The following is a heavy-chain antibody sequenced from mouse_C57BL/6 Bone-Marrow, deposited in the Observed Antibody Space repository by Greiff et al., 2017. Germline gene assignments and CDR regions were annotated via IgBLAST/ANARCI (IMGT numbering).Heavy chain of an antibody. CDR1: GYTFTSYW. CDR3: VSDGYYWFAY. J-gene: IGHJ3*01. CDR2: IDPSDSET. V-gene: IGHV1-52*01. D-gene: IGHD2-3*01. Sequence: QVQLQQPGAELVRPGSSVKLSCKASGYTFTSYWMHWVKQRPIQGLEWIGNIDPSDSETHYNQKFKDKATLTVDKSSSTAYMQLSSLTAEDSAVYCCVSDGYYWFAYWGQGTLVTVAA.